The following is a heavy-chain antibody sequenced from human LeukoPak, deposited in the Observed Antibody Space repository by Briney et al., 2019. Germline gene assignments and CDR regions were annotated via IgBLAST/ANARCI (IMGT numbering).Heavy chain of an antibody. CDR3: ARVVPGTGFFY. J-gene: IGHJ4*02. V-gene: IGHV3-21*01. CDR2: ISSSSSRI. CDR1: GFTFSSYT. Sequence: PGGSLRLSCAASGFTFSSYTMNWVRQAPGKGLEWVLSISSSSSRIYYADSVKGRFTISRDNAKNSLYLQMNSLRAEDTAVYYCARVVPGTGFFYWGQGTLVTVSS. D-gene: IGHD2-8*02.